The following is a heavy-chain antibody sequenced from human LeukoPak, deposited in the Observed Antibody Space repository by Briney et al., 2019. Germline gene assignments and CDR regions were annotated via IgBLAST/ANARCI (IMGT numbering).Heavy chain of an antibody. CDR3: AELGITMIGGV. CDR2: ISSSGSTI. J-gene: IGHJ6*04. Sequence: GGSLRLSCAASGFTFSTSAMNWVRQAPGKGLEWVSYISSSGSTIYYADSVKGRFTISRDNAKNSLYLQMNSLRAEDTAVYYCAELGITMIGGVWGKGTTVTISS. V-gene: IGHV3-48*03. D-gene: IGHD3-10*02. CDR1: GFTFSTSA.